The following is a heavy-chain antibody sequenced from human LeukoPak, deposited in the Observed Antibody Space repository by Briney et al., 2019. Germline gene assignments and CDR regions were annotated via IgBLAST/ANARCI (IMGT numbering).Heavy chain of an antibody. CDR1: GGSISSSSYY. CDR3: AGGGSSSWYFDY. Sequence: PSETLSLTCTVSGGSISSSSYYWGWIRQPPGKGLEWIGSIYYSGSTYYNPSLKSRVTISVDTSKNQFSLKLSSVTAADTAVYYCAGGGSSSWYFDYWGQGTLVTVSS. D-gene: IGHD6-13*01. CDR2: IYYSGST. V-gene: IGHV4-39*07. J-gene: IGHJ4*02.